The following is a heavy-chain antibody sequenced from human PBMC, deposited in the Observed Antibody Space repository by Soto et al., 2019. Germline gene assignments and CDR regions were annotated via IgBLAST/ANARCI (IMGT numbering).Heavy chain of an antibody. CDR1: GGAFNNYA. D-gene: IGHD3-22*01. Sequence: QVLLVQSGAEMKKPGSSMKVSCKASGGAFNNYAFSWLRQSPGQGLEWMGGIIPMFGTPKFAEKFQRRISINADASTITVCLELSGLRSGDTAIYYCAREMPTRRRPYYYETSGSFEYWGQGPLVTVSS. CDR2: IIPMFGTP. V-gene: IGHV1-69*01. CDR3: AREMPTRRRPYYYETSGSFEY. J-gene: IGHJ4*02.